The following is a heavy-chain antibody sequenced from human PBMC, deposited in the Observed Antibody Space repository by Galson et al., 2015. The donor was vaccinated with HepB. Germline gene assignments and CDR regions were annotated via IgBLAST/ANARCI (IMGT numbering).Heavy chain of an antibody. V-gene: IGHV3-23*01. Sequence: SLRLSCAASGFTFSSYAMSWVRQAPGKGLEWVSTVSATGGSTYYADSVKGRFTISRDNSKNTLYLQMSSLRAEDTAVYYCAKAQRSRIATMVRGIIRPFDACDIWGHGTMVTVSS. CDR3: AKAQRSRIATMVRGIIRPFDACDI. CDR2: VSATGGST. J-gene: IGHJ3*02. D-gene: IGHD3-10*01. CDR1: GFTFSSYA.